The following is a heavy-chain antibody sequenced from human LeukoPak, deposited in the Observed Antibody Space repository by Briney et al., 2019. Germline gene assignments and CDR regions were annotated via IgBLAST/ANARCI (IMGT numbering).Heavy chain of an antibody. CDR2: ISGSGGST. CDR3: TKDQQPVTTFGYVDY. Sequence: GGSLRLSCAASGFTFSSYAMSWVRHAPGGGLEWVSDISGSGGSTYYAHSEKGRFTISRDNSKNTLYLQMNSLRAEDTAVYYCTKDQQPVTTFGYVDYWGQGTLVTVSS. J-gene: IGHJ4*02. D-gene: IGHD3-16*01. CDR1: GFTFSSYA. V-gene: IGHV3-23*01.